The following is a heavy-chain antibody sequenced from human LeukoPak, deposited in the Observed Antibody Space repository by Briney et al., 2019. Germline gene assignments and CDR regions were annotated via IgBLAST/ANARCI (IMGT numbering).Heavy chain of an antibody. CDR2: ISGSGGST. D-gene: IGHD6-19*01. CDR3: AKPLGNINTVAVAFDF. CDR1: GFTFGSYG. V-gene: IGHV3-23*01. Sequence: PGGSLRLSCAASGFTFGSYGMSWVRQAPGKGLEWVSGISGSGGSTYYADSVKGRFTTSRDNSENMLSLQMNNLRAEDTAVYYCAKPLGNINTVAVAFDFWGQGTLVTVSS. J-gene: IGHJ4*02.